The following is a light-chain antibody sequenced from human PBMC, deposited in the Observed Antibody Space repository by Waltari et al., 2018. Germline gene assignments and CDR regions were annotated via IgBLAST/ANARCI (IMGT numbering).Light chain of an antibody. V-gene: IGLV2-8*01. J-gene: IGLJ3*02. CDR3: SSHVV. Sequence: QSALTQPPSASGSPGQTVTISCTATGSDVGYYNYVSWYQQPPGKAPNLMIYEVTKRPSGVPDRFSGSKSGNTASLTVSGLQAEDEADYYCSSHVVFGGGTKLTVL. CDR2: EVT. CDR1: GSDVGYYNY.